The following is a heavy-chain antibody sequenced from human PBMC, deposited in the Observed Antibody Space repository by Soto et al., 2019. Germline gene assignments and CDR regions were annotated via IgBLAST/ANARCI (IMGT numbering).Heavy chain of an antibody. CDR2: ISAGGST. V-gene: IGHV3-23*01. J-gene: IGHJ4*02. Sequence: GGSLRLSCTASGFTFSDYAMSWVRQPPGKGLEWVSVISAGGSTYYADSVKGRFTVSRANSKNTLYLQTNSLRAEDTAVYYCANVPIWCSSTSCYTEGFDYWGQGTLVTVSS. CDR3: ANVPIWCSSTSCYTEGFDY. CDR1: GFTFSDYA. D-gene: IGHD2-2*02.